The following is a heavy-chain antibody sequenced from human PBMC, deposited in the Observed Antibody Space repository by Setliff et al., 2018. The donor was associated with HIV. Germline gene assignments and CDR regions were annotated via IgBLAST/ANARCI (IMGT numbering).Heavy chain of an antibody. D-gene: IGHD3-16*01. CDR2: TTSNGRTT. CDR3: AKAWGSGYPSFESALMFDV. J-gene: IGHJ4*02. CDR1: GFTFSAYA. Sequence: AGGSLRLSCAASGFTFSAYAMTWVRRAPGKGLEWVSATTSNGRTTDYAESVRGRFTLSRDNSGNTLYLQMTSLRAEDTATYYCAKAWGSGYPSFESALMFDVWGQGTQVTVSS. V-gene: IGHV3-23*01.